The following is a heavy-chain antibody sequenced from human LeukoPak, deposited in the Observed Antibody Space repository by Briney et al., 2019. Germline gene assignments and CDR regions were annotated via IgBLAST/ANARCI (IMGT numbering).Heavy chain of an antibody. V-gene: IGHV1-2*02. Sequence: ASVKVSCKASRGTFSSYAINWVRQAPGQGLEWMGWINPNSGGTNYAQKFQGRVTMTRDTSISTAYMELSRLRSDDTAVYYCASLAVEDDFDYWGQGTLVTVSS. CDR1: RGTFSSYA. J-gene: IGHJ4*02. D-gene: IGHD3-16*01. CDR3: ASLAVEDDFDY. CDR2: INPNSGGT.